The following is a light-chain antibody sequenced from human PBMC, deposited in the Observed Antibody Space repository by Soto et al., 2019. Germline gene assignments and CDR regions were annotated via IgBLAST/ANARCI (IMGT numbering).Light chain of an antibody. V-gene: IGKV1-39*01. J-gene: IGKJ1*01. CDR3: QQHYDTPWT. CDR1: QRISTY. CDR2: TAS. Sequence: DIPLTQSPSSLSASVGDRVTITCRSSQRISTYLNWYQQKAGRAPELVIYTASSLHTGVPSRFSGSGSGTDFTLTINSLQPEDFATYYCQQHYDTPWTFGQGTKVEVK.